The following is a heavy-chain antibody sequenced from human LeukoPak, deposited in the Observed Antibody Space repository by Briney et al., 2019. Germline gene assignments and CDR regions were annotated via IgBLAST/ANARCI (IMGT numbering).Heavy chain of an antibody. CDR2: ISSDKGET. J-gene: IGHJ3*02. Sequence: ASVKVSCKTSGYTFTDYFIHWVRQAPGQGLEWMGWISSDKGETNYAQKFQGRVTMTRDTSISTAYMELSRLRSDDTAVYYCARGAPVVVVPAAISGRAFDIWGQGTMVTVSS. D-gene: IGHD2-2*01. CDR3: ARGAPVVVVPAAISGRAFDI. V-gene: IGHV1-2*02. CDR1: GYTFTDYF.